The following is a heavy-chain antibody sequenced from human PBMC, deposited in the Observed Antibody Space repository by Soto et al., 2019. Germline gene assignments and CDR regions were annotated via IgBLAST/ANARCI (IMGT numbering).Heavy chain of an antibody. CDR2: ISASGGST. CDR1: GFTFSTYA. Sequence: LRLSCAASGFTFSTYAVSWVRQAPGKGLEWVSSISASGGSTYYADSVKGRFTISRDNSKNTLNLQMNSLRAEDTAVYYCAKSKGTYCSGGSCYFPFDYWGQGTLVTVSS. J-gene: IGHJ4*02. D-gene: IGHD2-15*01. CDR3: AKSKGTYCSGGSCYFPFDY. V-gene: IGHV3-23*01.